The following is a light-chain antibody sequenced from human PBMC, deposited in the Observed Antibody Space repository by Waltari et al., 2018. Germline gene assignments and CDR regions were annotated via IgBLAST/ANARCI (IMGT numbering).Light chain of an antibody. Sequence: DIQMTQSPSTLSASVGDRVTITCRASKSISSWLAWYQQKPGKAPKLLIYTASSLESGVPSRFSGSGSGTEFTLTISSLQPDDFATYYCQQYNSYSPYTFGQGTKLEIK. V-gene: IGKV1-5*03. J-gene: IGKJ2*01. CDR1: KSISSW. CDR3: QQYNSYSPYT. CDR2: TAS.